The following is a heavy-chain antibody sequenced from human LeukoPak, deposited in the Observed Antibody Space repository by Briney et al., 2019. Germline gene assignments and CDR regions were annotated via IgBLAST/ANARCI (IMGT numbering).Heavy chain of an antibody. CDR3: ARGAAPRGYYYYMDV. Sequence: ASVKVSCKASGYTFTSYDINWVRQATGQGLEWMGGMNPNSGNTGYEQKFQGRVTITRNTSISTAFMELSSLRSEDTAVYYCARGAAPRGYYYYMDVWGKGTTVTVSS. V-gene: IGHV1-8*03. CDR2: MNPNSGNT. D-gene: IGHD3-10*01. J-gene: IGHJ6*03. CDR1: GYTFTSYD.